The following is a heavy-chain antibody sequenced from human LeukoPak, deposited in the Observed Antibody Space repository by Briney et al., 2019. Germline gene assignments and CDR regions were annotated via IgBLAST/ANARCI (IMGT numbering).Heavy chain of an antibody. CDR2: IYTSGST. Sequence: SETLSLTCTVSGGSISSYYWSWIRQPAGKGLEWIGRIYTSGSTNYNPSLKSRVTMSVDTSKNQFSLKLSSVTAADTAVYYCARGDSSGYIFGNWFDPWGQGTLVTVSS. V-gene: IGHV4-4*07. D-gene: IGHD3-22*01. J-gene: IGHJ5*02. CDR3: ARGDSSGYIFGNWFDP. CDR1: GGSISSYY.